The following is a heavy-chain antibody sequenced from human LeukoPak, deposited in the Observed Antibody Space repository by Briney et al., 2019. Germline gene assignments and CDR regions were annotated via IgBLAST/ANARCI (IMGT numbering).Heavy chain of an antibody. D-gene: IGHD5-24*01. J-gene: IGHJ4*02. CDR3: ARGAGYNYPYYFDY. CDR2: IHGGGNI. V-gene: IGHV3-53*01. Sequence: AGGSLRLSCAASGFTFSSFWMHWVRQAPGKGLEWVSVIHGGGNIYYADSVKGRFTISRDNSKNTLYLQMNSLRAEDTAVYYCARGAGYNYPYYFDYWGQGTLVTVSS. CDR1: GFTFSSFW.